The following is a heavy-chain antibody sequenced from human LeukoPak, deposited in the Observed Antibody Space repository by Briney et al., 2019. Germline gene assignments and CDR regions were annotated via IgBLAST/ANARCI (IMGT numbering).Heavy chain of an antibody. V-gene: IGHV3-30*02. D-gene: IGHD6-19*01. Sequence: GGSLRLSCAASGFTFSSYGMHWVRQAPGKGLEWVAFIRYDGSNKYYADSVKGRFTISRDNSKNTLYLQMNSLRAEDTAVYYCARGTRPGIAVAGTLYYWGQGTLVTVSS. CDR1: GFTFSSYG. J-gene: IGHJ4*02. CDR3: ARGTRPGIAVAGTLYY. CDR2: IRYDGSNK.